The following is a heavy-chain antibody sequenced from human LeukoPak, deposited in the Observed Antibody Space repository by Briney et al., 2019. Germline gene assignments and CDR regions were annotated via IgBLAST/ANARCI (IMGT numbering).Heavy chain of an antibody. Sequence: ASVKVSCKASGYTFTSYAISWVRQAPGQGLERMGWIRAHNGDTNHAQQLQGRVTMTTDTSTRTAYMELRSLRSEDTAVYYCARGEFICTINTCYASALDSWGQGTLVTVSS. CDR3: ARGEFICTINTCYASALDS. D-gene: IGHD2-2*01. V-gene: IGHV1-18*01. CDR1: GYTFTSYA. CDR2: IRAHNGDT. J-gene: IGHJ4*02.